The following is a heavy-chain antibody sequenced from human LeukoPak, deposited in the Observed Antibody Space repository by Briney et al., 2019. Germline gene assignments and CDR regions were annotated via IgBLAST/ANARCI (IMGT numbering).Heavy chain of an antibody. CDR1: GFTFSSYA. D-gene: IGHD2-15*01. Sequence: GGSLRLSCAASGFTFSSYAMNWVRQAPGKGLQWVSSISDSGDSTYYADSVKGRFTISRDSYKNTLYLQMNSLRAEDAAVYYCAKAPVTTCSGAYCYPFDYWGQGTLVTVSS. CDR3: AKAPVTTCSGAYCYPFDY. V-gene: IGHV3-23*01. CDR2: ISDSGDST. J-gene: IGHJ4*02.